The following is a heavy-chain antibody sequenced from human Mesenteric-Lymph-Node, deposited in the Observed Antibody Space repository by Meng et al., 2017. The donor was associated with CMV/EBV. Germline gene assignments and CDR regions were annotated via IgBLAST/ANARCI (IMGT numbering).Heavy chain of an antibody. CDR2: IYHSGST. CDR3: ARDSGDYRFDY. CDR1: GGSISSGGYS. V-gene: IGHV4-30-2*01. Sequence: CAVSGGSISSGGYSWSWIRQPPGKGLEWIGYIYHSGSTYYNPSLKSRVTISVDRSKNQFSLKLSSVTAADTAVYYCARDSGDYRFDYWGQGTLVTVSS. J-gene: IGHJ4*02. D-gene: IGHD4-11*01.